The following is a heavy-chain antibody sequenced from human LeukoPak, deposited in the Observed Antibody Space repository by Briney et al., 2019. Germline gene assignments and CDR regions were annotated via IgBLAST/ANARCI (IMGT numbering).Heavy chain of an antibody. J-gene: IGHJ5*02. CDR3: ARRGYYDSRGWFDP. CDR1: GGSFSGYY. D-gene: IGHD3-22*01. V-gene: IGHV4-34*01. CDR2: INHSGST. Sequence: PSETLSLTCAVYGGSFSGYYWSWIRQPPGKGLEWIGEINHSGSTNYNPSLKSRVTISVDTSKYQFSLKLSSVTAADKAVYYCARRGYYDSRGWFDPWGQGTVVTVSS.